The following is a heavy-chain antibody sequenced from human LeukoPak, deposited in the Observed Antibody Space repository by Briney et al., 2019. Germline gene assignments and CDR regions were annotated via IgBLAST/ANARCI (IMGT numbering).Heavy chain of an antibody. CDR1: GFTFSSYA. CDR2: ISGSGGST. CDR3: ARDPTPLDAFDI. D-gene: IGHD2-15*01. Sequence: PGGSLGLSCAASGFTFSSYAMSWVRQAPGKGLEWVSAISGSGGSTYYADSVKGRFTISRDNSKNTLYLQMNSLRAEDTAVYYCARDPTPLDAFDIWGQGTMVTVSS. V-gene: IGHV3-23*01. J-gene: IGHJ3*02.